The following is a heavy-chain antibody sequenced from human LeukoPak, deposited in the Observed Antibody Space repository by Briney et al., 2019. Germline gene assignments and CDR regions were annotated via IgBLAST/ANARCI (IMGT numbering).Heavy chain of an antibody. J-gene: IGHJ4*02. Sequence: GGSLRLSCAASGFTFDDYAMHWVRQAPGRGLEGVSGISWNSGSIGYADSVKGRFTISRDNAKNSLYLQMNSLRAEDTALYYCAKDNYYDSSGYPDYWGQGTLVTVSS. CDR1: GFTFDDYA. CDR3: AKDNYYDSSGYPDY. CDR2: ISWNSGSI. D-gene: IGHD3-22*01. V-gene: IGHV3-9*01.